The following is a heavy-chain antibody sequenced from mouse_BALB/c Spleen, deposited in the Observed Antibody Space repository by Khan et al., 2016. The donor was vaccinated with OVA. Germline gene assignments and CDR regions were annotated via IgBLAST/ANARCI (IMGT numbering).Heavy chain of an antibody. V-gene: IGHV1-63*01. J-gene: IGHJ4*01. CDR1: GDAFTNYW. Sequence: QVQLKESGAELVRPGTSVNISCKASGDAFTNYWLGWVKQRPGHGLEWIGDIYPGSGNTYYNEKLKGKVTLTADKSSSIAYLQLINLTSEDSAVYFCARWGMDSWGQGTSVTVSS. CDR3: ARWGMDS. CDR2: IYPGSGNT.